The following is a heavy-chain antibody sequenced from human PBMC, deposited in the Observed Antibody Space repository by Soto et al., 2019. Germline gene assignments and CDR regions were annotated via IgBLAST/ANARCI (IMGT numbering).Heavy chain of an antibody. CDR1: GYDFATYW. V-gene: IGHV5-51*01. D-gene: IGHD6-19*01. J-gene: IGHJ6*02. CDR3: ARHRYNSGPTDNDMDV. CDR2: IYPGDSDT. Sequence: GESLKISCKGSGYDFATYWIGWVRQMPGKGLEWMGIIYPGDSDTKYSPYFQGQVTISVDKSISTAYLQWSSLKASDTAMYYCARHRYNSGPTDNDMDVWGQGTTVTV.